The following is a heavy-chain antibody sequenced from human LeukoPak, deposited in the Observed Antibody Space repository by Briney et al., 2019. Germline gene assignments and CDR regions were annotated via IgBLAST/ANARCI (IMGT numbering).Heavy chain of an antibody. J-gene: IGHJ5*02. Sequence: GGSLRLSCAASGFNFNTFIMHWVRQAPGKGLEWVTFLRAGGPYGTEKFYADSVKGRFTISRDNSENTLHLQMSSLRADDTAIYYCARGLTYYDRLTGHYLGNWFDPWGQGTLVTVSS. V-gene: IGHV3-30*02. CDR1: GFNFNTFI. CDR2: LRAGGPYGTEK. CDR3: ARGLTYYDRLTGHYLGNWFDP. D-gene: IGHD3-9*01.